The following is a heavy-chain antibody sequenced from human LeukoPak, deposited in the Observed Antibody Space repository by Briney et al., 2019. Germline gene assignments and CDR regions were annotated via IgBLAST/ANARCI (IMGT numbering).Heavy chain of an antibody. Sequence: GGSLRLSCAASGFTFSSYRMHWVRQAPGKGLVWVSRIYNDGSRTSYADSVKGRFTISRDNAKNSLYLQMNSLRAEDTAVYYCARCSSGRRGEDYWGQGTLVTVSS. CDR1: GFTFSSYR. D-gene: IGHD6-19*01. J-gene: IGHJ4*02. V-gene: IGHV3-74*01. CDR2: IYNDGSRT. CDR3: ARCSSGRRGEDY.